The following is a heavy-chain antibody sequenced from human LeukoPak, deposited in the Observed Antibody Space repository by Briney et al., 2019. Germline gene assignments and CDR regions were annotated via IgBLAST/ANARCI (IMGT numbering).Heavy chain of an antibody. Sequence: ASVKVSCKASGYTFTSYAMHWVRQAPGQRLEWMGWINAGNGNTKYSQKFQGRVTITRDTSASTAYMELSSLRSEGTAVYYCARGGRIFGVVTKLTNYYYYGMDVWGQGTTVTVSS. CDR1: GYTFTSYA. CDR3: ARGGRIFGVVTKLTNYYYYGMDV. V-gene: IGHV1-3*01. D-gene: IGHD3-3*02. J-gene: IGHJ6*02. CDR2: INAGNGNT.